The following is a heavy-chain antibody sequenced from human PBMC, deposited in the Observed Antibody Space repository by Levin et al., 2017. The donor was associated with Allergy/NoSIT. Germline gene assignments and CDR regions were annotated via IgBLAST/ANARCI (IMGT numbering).Heavy chain of an antibody. Sequence: SETLSLTCAVYGGSFSGYYWSWIRQPPGKGLEWIGEINHSGSTNYNPSLKSRVTISVDTSKNQFSLKLSSVTAADTAVYYCARGRYGSGSYYHWGQGTLVTVSS. D-gene: IGHD3-10*01. CDR2: INHSGST. V-gene: IGHV4-34*01. J-gene: IGHJ4*02. CDR1: GGSFSGYY. CDR3: ARGRYGSGSYYH.